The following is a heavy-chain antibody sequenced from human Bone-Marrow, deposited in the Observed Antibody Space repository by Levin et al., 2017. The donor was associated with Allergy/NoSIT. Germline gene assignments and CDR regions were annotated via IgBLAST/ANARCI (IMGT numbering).Heavy chain of an antibody. J-gene: IGHJ5*02. CDR3: ASSGTYYYDSSGYS. Sequence: GGSLRLSCAASGFTFSSYAMSWVRQAPGKGLEWVSAISGSGGSTYYADSVKGRFTISRDNSKNTLYLQMNSLRAEDTAVYYCASSGTYYYDSSGYSWGQGTLVTVSS. CDR2: ISGSGGST. D-gene: IGHD3-22*01. CDR1: GFTFSSYA. V-gene: IGHV3-23*01.